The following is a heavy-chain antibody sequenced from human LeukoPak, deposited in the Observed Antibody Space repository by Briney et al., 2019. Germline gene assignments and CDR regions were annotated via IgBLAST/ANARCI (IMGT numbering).Heavy chain of an antibody. V-gene: IGHV4-34*01. CDR3: ARGCYYGSGTYYNNYFDP. J-gene: IGHJ5*02. CDR2: INHSGST. Sequence: SETLSLTCAVYGGSFSDYYWNWIRQPPGKGLGWIGEINHSGSTNYNPSLKSRVTISVDTSKNQFSLKLNSVTAADTAVYYCARGCYYGSGTYYNNYFDPWGQGTLVTVSS. D-gene: IGHD3-10*01. CDR1: GGSFSDYY.